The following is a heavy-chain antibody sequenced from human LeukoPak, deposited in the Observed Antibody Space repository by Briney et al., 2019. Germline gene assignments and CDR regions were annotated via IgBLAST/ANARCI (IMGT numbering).Heavy chain of an antibody. Sequence: SETLSLTCTVSGGSISSYYWSWIRQPPGKGLEWIGYIYYSGSTNYNPSLKSRVTISVDTSKNQFSLKLSSVTAADTVVYYCARGTAAAGTFWFDPWGQGTLVTVSS. CDR1: GGSISSYY. CDR2: IYYSGST. D-gene: IGHD6-13*01. CDR3: ARGTAAAGTFWFDP. V-gene: IGHV4-59*01. J-gene: IGHJ5*02.